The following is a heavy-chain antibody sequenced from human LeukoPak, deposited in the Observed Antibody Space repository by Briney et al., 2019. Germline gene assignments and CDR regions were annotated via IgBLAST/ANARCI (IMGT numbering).Heavy chain of an antibody. V-gene: IGHV3-21*01. CDR3: ARDTSGSYPITYFDS. D-gene: IGHD3-10*01. Sequence: GGSLRLSCVASRFTFSSDSMNWVRQAPGKGMEWVSYIDSTSGYIYYADSVKGRFTISRDNAKNSLYLQMNSLSAEDTAVYYCARDTSGSYPITYFDSWGQGALVTVSS. J-gene: IGHJ4*02. CDR2: IDSTSGYI. CDR1: RFTFSSDS.